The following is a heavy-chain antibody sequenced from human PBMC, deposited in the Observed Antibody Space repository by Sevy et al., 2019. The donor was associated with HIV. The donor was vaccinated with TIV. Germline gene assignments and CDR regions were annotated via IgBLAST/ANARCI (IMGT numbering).Heavy chain of an antibody. V-gene: IGHV3-23*01. J-gene: IGHJ3*02. CDR3: AKHSRGSTVVIPNAFDI. CDR2: ISGSGGST. Sequence: GGSLRLSCAASGFTFSNYAMTWVRQAPGKGLEWVSVISGSGGSTYYADSVKGRFTISRDNSKSTLYLQMNSLGAEDTAVYYCAKHSRGSTVVIPNAFDIWGQGTMVTVSS. CDR1: GFTFSNYA. D-gene: IGHD4-17*01.